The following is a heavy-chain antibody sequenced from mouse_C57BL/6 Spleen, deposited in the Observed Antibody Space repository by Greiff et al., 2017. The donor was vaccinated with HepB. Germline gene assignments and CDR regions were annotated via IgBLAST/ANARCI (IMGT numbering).Heavy chain of an antibody. CDR3: ARFPNWDGDYAMDY. J-gene: IGHJ4*01. CDR2: IYPGSGST. Sequence: QVQLQQPGAELVKPGASVKMSCKASGYTFTSYWITWVKQRPGQGLEWIGDIYPGSGSTNYNEKFKSKATLTVDTSSSTAYMQLSSLTSEDSAVYYCARFPNWDGDYAMDYWGQGTSVTVSS. CDR1: GYTFTSYW. D-gene: IGHD4-1*01. V-gene: IGHV1-55*01.